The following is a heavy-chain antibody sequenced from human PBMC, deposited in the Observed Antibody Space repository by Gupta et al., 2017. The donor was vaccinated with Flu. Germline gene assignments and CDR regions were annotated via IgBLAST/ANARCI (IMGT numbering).Heavy chain of an antibody. D-gene: IGHD1-20*01. CDR1: YY. CDR2: IYHDGRT. Sequence: YYWSWVRQPPGKGLEWVGEIYHDGRTNYHPSLKSRVTISVDTSKNLFSLNLRSVTAAETAVYYCAREALDGGSNGNTFDYWGQGTLVTVSS. V-gene: IGHV4-34*01. CDR3: AREALDGGSNGNTFDY. J-gene: IGHJ4*02.